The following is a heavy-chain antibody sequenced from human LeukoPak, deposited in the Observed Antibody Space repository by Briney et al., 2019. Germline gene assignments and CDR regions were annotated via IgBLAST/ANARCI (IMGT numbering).Heavy chain of an antibody. Sequence: GGSLRLSCAASGFTVSSNYMSWVGPAPVKGLEWVSVIYSGGSTYYADSVKGRFTISRDNSKNTLYLQMNSLRAEDTAVYYCARVVASSHAFDIWGQGTMVTVSS. CDR2: IYSGGST. J-gene: IGHJ3*02. CDR1: GFTVSSNY. D-gene: IGHD2-21*01. CDR3: ARVVASSHAFDI. V-gene: IGHV3-53*01.